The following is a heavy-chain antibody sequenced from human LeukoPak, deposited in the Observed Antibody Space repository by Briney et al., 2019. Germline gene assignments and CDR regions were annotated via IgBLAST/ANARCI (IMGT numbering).Heavy chain of an antibody. CDR2: ISYDGSNE. CDR3: ARGDSSGYSKVFDC. D-gene: IGHD3-22*01. Sequence: GALRLSCAASGLIFSSYAMHWVRQAPGKGLEWVAVISYDGSNEYYIDSVKGRFSISRDNSKNTLFLQMNSLRAEDTAVYYCARGDSSGYSKVFDCWGQGTLVTVSS. CDR1: GLIFSSYA. J-gene: IGHJ4*02. V-gene: IGHV3-30*03.